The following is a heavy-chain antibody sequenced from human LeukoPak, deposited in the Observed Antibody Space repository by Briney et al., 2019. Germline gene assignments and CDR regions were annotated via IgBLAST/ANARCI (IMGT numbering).Heavy chain of an antibody. V-gene: IGHV3-30*02. CDR3: AKGYLNRMVRGGVDV. CDR1: GFTFSSYG. CDR2: IRYDGSNK. Sequence: GGSLRLSCAASGFTFSSYGMHWVRQAPGKGLEWVAFIRYDGSNKYYADSVKGRFTISRDNSKNTLYLQMNSLRAEDTAVYYCAKGYLNRMVRGGVDVWGKGTTVTISS. J-gene: IGHJ6*04. D-gene: IGHD3-10*01.